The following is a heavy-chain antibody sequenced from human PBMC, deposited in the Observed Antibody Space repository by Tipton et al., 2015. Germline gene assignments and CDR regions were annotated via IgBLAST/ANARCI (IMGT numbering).Heavy chain of an antibody. J-gene: IGHJ4*02. Sequence: SLRLSCAASGFTFSSYSMNWVRQAPGKGLEWVSSISSSSSYIYYADSVEGRFTISRDDAKNSLYLQMNSLRAEDTAVYYCARDAGSGSYGLLVDYWGQGTLVTVSS. CDR1: GFTFSSYS. CDR3: ARDAGSGSYGLLVDY. D-gene: IGHD5-18*01. CDR2: ISSSSSYI. V-gene: IGHV3-21*01.